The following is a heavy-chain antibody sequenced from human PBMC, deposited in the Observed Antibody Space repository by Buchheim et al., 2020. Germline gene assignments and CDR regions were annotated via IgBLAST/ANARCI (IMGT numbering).Heavy chain of an antibody. D-gene: IGHD3-3*01. CDR3: ARVKVPSITIFGFASWFDP. CDR2: ISYDGSNK. J-gene: IGHJ5*02. CDR1: GFTFSSYA. V-gene: IGHV3-30-3*01. Sequence: QVQLVESGGGVVQPGRSLRLSCAASGFTFSSYAMHWVRQAPGKGLEWVAVISYDGSNKYYADSVKGRFTISRDNSKNTLYLQMNSLRAEDTAVYYCARVKVPSITIFGFASWFDPWGQGTL.